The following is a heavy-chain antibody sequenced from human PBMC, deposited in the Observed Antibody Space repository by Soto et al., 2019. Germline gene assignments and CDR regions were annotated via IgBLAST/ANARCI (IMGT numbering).Heavy chain of an antibody. V-gene: IGHV5-51*01. D-gene: IGHD2-15*01. CDR2: IYPGDSDT. Sequence: PGESLKISCKGSGYSFTSYWIGWVRQMPGKGLEWMGIIYPGDSDTRYSPSFQGQVTISADKSISTAYLQWSSLKASDTAMYYCARVVAATPYDYYYGMDVWAQGTSVTVSS. CDR3: ARVVAATPYDYYYGMDV. J-gene: IGHJ6*02. CDR1: GYSFTSYW.